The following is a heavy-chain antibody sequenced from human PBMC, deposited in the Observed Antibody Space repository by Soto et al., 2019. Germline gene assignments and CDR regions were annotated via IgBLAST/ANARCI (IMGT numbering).Heavy chain of an antibody. Sequence: GGSLRLSCAASGFTFSSYAMHWVRQAPGKGLEWVAVISYDGSNKYYADSVKGRFTISRDNSKNTLYLQMNSLRAEDTAVYYCARDRTMVRERNYYYYYGMDVWGQGTTVTVSS. CDR1: GFTFSSYA. J-gene: IGHJ6*02. D-gene: IGHD3-10*01. CDR2: ISYDGSNK. V-gene: IGHV3-30-3*01. CDR3: ARDRTMVRERNYYYYYGMDV.